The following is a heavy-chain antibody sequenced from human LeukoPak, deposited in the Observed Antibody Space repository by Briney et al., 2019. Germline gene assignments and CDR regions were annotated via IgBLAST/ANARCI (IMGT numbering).Heavy chain of an antibody. V-gene: IGHV3-30-3*01. D-gene: IGHD3-10*01. CDR2: ISYDGSNK. Sequence: GGSLRLSCEVSGFPFTLYNMNWVRQAPGKGLEWVAVISYDGSNKYYADSVKGRFTISRDNSKNTLYLQMNSLRAEDTAVYYCAREREDRGSQGYFWGQGTLVTVSS. CDR3: AREREDRGSQGYF. CDR1: GFPFTLYN. J-gene: IGHJ4*02.